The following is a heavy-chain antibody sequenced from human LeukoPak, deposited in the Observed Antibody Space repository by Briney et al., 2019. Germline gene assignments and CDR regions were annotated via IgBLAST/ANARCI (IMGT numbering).Heavy chain of an antibody. J-gene: IGHJ3*01. V-gene: IGHV3-48*03. CDR2: ITSSGSPI. D-gene: IGHD3-16*01. Sequence: PGGSRRLSCAASGFTFSRYEMNWVRQAPGKELEWVSYITSSGSPIFYADSVKGRFTVSRDNAKNSLYLQMNSLRAEDTAVYYCARALRLGATVWGQGTMVTVSS. CDR1: GFTFSRYE. CDR3: ARALRLGATV.